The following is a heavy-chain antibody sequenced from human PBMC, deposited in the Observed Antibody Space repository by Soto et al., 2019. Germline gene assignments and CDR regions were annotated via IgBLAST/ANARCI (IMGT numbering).Heavy chain of an antibody. CDR2: INPNSGGT. Sequence: GASVKVSCKASGYTFTGYYMHWVRQAPGQGLERMGWINPNSGGTNYAQKFQGWVTMTRDTSISTAYMELSRLRSDDTAVYYCARGPEGSGNPFRVNYMDVWGKGTTVTVSS. CDR1: GYTFTGYY. J-gene: IGHJ6*03. V-gene: IGHV1-2*04. CDR3: ARGPEGSGNPFRVNYMDV. D-gene: IGHD3-22*01.